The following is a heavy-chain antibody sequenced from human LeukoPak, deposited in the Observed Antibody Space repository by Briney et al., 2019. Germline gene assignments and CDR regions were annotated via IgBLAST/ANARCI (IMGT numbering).Heavy chain of an antibody. J-gene: IGHJ3*02. CDR2: IYYSGST. CDR1: GGSISSGDYY. Sequence: SETLSLTCTVSGGSISSGDYYWSWIRQPPGKGLEWIGYIYYSGSTYYNPSLKGRVTISVDTSKNQFSLKLSSVTAADTAVYYCAREETKYEILTGYSHGAFDIWGQGTMVTVSS. V-gene: IGHV4-30-4*01. D-gene: IGHD3-9*01. CDR3: AREETKYEILTGYSHGAFDI.